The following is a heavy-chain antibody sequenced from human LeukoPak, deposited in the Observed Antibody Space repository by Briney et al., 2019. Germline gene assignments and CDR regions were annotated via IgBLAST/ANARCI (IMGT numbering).Heavy chain of an antibody. CDR3: ARLYGNYQNYFDY. V-gene: IGHV4-34*01. CDR2: INHSGTT. Sequence: SATLSLTCSVSGGSFSGSYWSWIRQPPGKGLEWIGEINHSGTTNYNPSLKSRVTISVDTSKNQFSLKLRSVTAADTAVYYCARLYGNYQNYFDYWGQGTLVTVSS. D-gene: IGHD1-7*01. J-gene: IGHJ4*02. CDR1: GGSFSGSY.